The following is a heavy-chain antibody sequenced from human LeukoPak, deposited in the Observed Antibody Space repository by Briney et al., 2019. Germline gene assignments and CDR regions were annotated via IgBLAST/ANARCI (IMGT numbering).Heavy chain of an antibody. J-gene: IGHJ4*02. V-gene: IGHV4-61*01. CDR1: GGSVSSGSYY. CDR2: IYYSGST. CDR3: ARALMPRTYFDY. Sequence: PSETLSLTCTVSGGSVSSGSYYWSWIRQPPGKGLEWIGYIYYSGSTNFNPSLKSRVTISVDTSKNQFSLKLSSVTAADTAVYYCARALMPRTYFDYGGQGTLVTVSS. D-gene: IGHD2-2*01.